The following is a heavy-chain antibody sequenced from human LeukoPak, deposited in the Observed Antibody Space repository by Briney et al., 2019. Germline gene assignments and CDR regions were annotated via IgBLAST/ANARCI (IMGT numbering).Heavy chain of an antibody. CDR2: MNPVSGNA. V-gene: IGHV1-8*01. Sequence: ASVKVSCKASGYTFTNFDINWVRQTPGQGLEWMGWMNPVSGNAGSAQKFQGRVTLTRDTSITTAYMELSSLTSDDTAFYYCARAPLGAAPLDWGQGTLVTVSS. CDR1: GYTFTNFD. D-gene: IGHD6-6*01. CDR3: ARAPLGAAPLD. J-gene: IGHJ1*01.